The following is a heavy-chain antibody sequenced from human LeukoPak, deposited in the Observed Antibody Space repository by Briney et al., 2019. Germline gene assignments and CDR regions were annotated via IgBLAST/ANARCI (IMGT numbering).Heavy chain of an antibody. V-gene: IGHV3-21*04. J-gene: IGHJ4*02. Sequence: PGGSLRLSCAASGFTFSGYSLTWVRQAPGKGLEWVSSISNTGSYTYYLDSVKGRFTISRDNAKNSLYLEMNGLRAEDTAMYYCTRYHNFWSGYPQDSWGRGTLVTVSS. CDR1: GFTFSGYS. D-gene: IGHD3-3*01. CDR2: ISNTGSYT. CDR3: TRYHNFWSGYPQDS.